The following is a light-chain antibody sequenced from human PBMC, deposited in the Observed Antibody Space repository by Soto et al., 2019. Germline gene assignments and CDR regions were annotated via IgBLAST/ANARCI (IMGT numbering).Light chain of an antibody. CDR1: SSNVGDNS. CDR2: GIH. J-gene: IGLJ1*01. Sequence: QSVLTQPPSISATPGQGVTISCSGSSSNVGDNSGNWYQQFPGTAPKLLIYGIHQRPSGVPDRFSGSKSGTSASLAISGLQSEDEADYYCAAWDDSLTGYVFGTGTKLTVL. CDR3: AAWDDSLTGYV. V-gene: IGLV1-44*01.